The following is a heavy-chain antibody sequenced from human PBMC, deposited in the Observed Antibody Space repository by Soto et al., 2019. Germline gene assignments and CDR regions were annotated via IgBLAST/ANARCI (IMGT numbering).Heavy chain of an antibody. J-gene: IGHJ4*02. CDR3: ARDPNIVVVVAATRPPHYFDY. CDR2: INPSGGST. CDR1: GYTFTSYY. Sequence: GASVKVSCKASGYTFTSYYMHWVRQAPGQGLEWMGIINPSGGSTSYAQKFQGRVTMTRDTSTSTVYMELSSLRSEDTAVYYCARDPNIVVVVAATRPPHYFDYWGQGTLVTVSS. D-gene: IGHD2-15*01. V-gene: IGHV1-46*03.